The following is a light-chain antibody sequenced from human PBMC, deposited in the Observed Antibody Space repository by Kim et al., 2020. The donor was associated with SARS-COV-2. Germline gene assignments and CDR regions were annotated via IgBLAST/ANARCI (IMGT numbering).Light chain of an antibody. CDR1: SGHSTYA. V-gene: IGLV4-69*01. CDR3: QTWGTGKV. J-gene: IGLJ3*02. CDR2: LNSDGSH. Sequence: GASVKLTCTLSSGHSTYAIAWHQQQPEKGPRYLMKLNSDGSHSKGDGIPDRFSVSSSGAERYLTISSLQSEDEADYYCQTWGTGKVFGGGTKLTVL.